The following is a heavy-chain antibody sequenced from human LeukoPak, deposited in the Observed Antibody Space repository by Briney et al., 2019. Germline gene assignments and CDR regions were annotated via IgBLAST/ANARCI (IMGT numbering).Heavy chain of an antibody. V-gene: IGHV4-61*01. D-gene: IGHD2-15*01. CDR2: IYYSGST. CDR3: ARTNCSGGSCSYYFDY. Sequence: KSSETLSLTCTVSGGSVSSGSYYWSWIRQPPGKGLEWIGYIYYSGSTNYNPSLKSRVTISVDTSKNQFSLKLSSVTAADTAVYYCARTNCSGGSCSYYFDYWGQGTLVTVSS. J-gene: IGHJ4*02. CDR1: GGSVSSGSYY.